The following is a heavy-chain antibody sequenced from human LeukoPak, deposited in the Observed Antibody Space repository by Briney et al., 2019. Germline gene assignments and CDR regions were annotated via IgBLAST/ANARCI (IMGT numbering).Heavy chain of an antibody. CDR3: ARHTHRLWFGELPWWFDP. CDR2: INHSGST. V-gene: IGHV4-34*01. CDR1: GGSFSGYY. J-gene: IGHJ5*02. Sequence: SETLSLTCAVYGGSFSGYYWSWIRPPPGKGLEWVGEINHSGSTNYNPSLKSRVTVSVDTSKNQFSLKLSSVTAADTAVYYCARHTHRLWFGELPWWFDPWGQGTLVTVSS. D-gene: IGHD3-10*01.